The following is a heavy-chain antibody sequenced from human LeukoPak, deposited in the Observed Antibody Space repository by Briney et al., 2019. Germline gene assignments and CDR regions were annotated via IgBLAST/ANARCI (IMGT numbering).Heavy chain of an antibody. V-gene: IGHV3-7*03. CDR1: GFTFSNYW. CDR2: IRQDGSEK. J-gene: IGHJ4*02. Sequence: GGSLRLSCAASGFTFSNYWMTWVRQAPGKGLEWVANIRQDGSEKHYVDSVKGRFTISRDNAENSLYLQMNSLRAEDTAVYYCARVAAGYSVNYFDYWGQGTLVTVSS. D-gene: IGHD4-23*01. CDR3: ARVAAGYSVNYFDY.